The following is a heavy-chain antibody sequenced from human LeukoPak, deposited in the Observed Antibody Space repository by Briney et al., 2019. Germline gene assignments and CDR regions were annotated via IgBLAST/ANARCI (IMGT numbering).Heavy chain of an antibody. D-gene: IGHD2-15*01. Sequence: GGSLRLSCAASGFTFSSYAMHWVRQAPGKGLEYVSAISSNGGSTYYANSVKGRFTISRDNSKNTLYLQMGSLRAEDMAVYYCARGGVVVVAANGLEFDPWGQGTLVTVSS. J-gene: IGHJ5*02. CDR2: ISSNGGST. V-gene: IGHV3-64*01. CDR3: ARGGVVVVAANGLEFDP. CDR1: GFTFSSYA.